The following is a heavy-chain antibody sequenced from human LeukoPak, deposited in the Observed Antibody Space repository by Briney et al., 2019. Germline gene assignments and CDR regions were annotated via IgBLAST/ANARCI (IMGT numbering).Heavy chain of an antibody. D-gene: IGHD3-3*01. CDR1: GGSISSSYFY. CDR2: IHYSGST. CDR3: TRGSTIFGVVGNY. Sequence: SETLSLTCTVSGGSISSSYFYWGWIRQPPGKGLEWIGSIHYSGSTYYNPSLKSRVTISVDTSKNQFSPNLSPVNAADTAIYYCTRGSTIFGVVGNYWGQGTLVTVSS. J-gene: IGHJ4*02. V-gene: IGHV4-39*01.